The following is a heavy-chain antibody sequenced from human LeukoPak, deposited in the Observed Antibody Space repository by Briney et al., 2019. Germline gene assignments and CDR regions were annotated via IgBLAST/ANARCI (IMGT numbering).Heavy chain of an antibody. CDR2: IRGGGAGA. CDR3: AKASYSYGTDAFDI. D-gene: IGHD3-16*02. Sequence: GGSLRLSCAASGFTFSNFAMAWVRQVPEKGLEWVSFIRGGGAGAHYADSVRGRFTIPRDNSKNTLYLEMNSLRADDTAVYYCAKASYSYGTDAFDIWGQGTKVTVSS. CDR1: GFTFSNFA. V-gene: IGHV3-23*01. J-gene: IGHJ3*02.